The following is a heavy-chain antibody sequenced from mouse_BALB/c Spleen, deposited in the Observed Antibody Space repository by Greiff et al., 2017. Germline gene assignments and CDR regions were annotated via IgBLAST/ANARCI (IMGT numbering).Heavy chain of an antibody. J-gene: IGHJ4*01. CDR3: ARPGEYGNPGAMDY. Sequence: VQLQQSGPELVKPGASVRISCKASGYTFTSYYIHWVKQRPGQGLEWIGWIYPGNVNTKYNEKFKGKATLTADKSSSTAYMQLSSLTSEDSAVYFCARPGEYGNPGAMDYWGQGTSVTVSS. D-gene: IGHD2-1*01. CDR1: GYTFTSYY. V-gene: IGHV1S56*01. CDR2: IYPGNVNT.